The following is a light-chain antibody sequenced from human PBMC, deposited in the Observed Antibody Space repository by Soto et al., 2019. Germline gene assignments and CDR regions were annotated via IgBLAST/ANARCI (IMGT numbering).Light chain of an antibody. CDR1: QSISSY. Sequence: DIQMTPSPSSLSASVGDRVTITCRASQSISSYLNWYQQKPGKAPKLLIYAASSLQSGVPSRFSGGGSGTDFTLTISSLQPEDFATYYCQQSYSTPRTFGQGTKVEIK. J-gene: IGKJ1*01. CDR3: QQSYSTPRT. CDR2: AAS. V-gene: IGKV1-39*01.